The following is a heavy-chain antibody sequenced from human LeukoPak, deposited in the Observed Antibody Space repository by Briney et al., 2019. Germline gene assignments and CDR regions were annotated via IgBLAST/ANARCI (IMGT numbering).Heavy chain of an antibody. Sequence: GESLKISCKGSGYSFTSYWIGWVRQMPGKGLEWMGIIYPGDSDTRYSPSFQGQVTISADKSISTAYLQWSSLKASDTAMYYCARRDDFWSGPTGHFVCWGQGTLVTVSS. CDR2: IYPGDSDT. V-gene: IGHV5-51*01. J-gene: IGHJ4*02. CDR1: GYSFTSYW. D-gene: IGHD3-3*01. CDR3: ARRDDFWSGPTGHFVC.